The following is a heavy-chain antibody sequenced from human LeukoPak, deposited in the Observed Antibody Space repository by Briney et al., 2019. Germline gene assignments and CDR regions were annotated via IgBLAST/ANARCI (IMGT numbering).Heavy chain of an antibody. D-gene: IGHD4-17*01. J-gene: IGHJ4*02. V-gene: IGHV3-74*01. CDR1: GFTFSSYW. CDR3: ATRSTTGALWEE. Sequence: GGSLRLSCAASGFTFSSYWMHWVRHAPGKGLVWVSRINSDGSSTSYADSVKGRFTISRDNAKNTLYLQMNSLRAEDTAVYYCATRSTTGALWEEWGQGTLVTVSS. CDR2: INSDGSST.